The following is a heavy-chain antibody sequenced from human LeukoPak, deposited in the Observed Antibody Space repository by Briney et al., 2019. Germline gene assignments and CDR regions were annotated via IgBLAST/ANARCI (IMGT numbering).Heavy chain of an antibody. V-gene: IGHV3-23*01. Sequence: PGGSLRLSCVTSGFSFSTYDMSWVRQAPGKGLEWVLGITANTRGSITYYADSVKGRFTISRDSSKDTLYLQMNSLRAEDTAVYFCARGGYFSFDYWGQGTLVTVSS. CDR2: ITANTRGSIT. CDR3: ARGGYFSFDY. D-gene: IGHD2/OR15-2a*01. CDR1: GFSFSTYD. J-gene: IGHJ4*02.